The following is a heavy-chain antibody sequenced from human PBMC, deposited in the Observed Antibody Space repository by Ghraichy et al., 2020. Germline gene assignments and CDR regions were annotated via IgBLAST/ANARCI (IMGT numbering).Heavy chain of an antibody. CDR1: GFIFTNAW. D-gene: IGHD5-12*01. J-gene: IGHJ4*02. V-gene: IGHV3-15*04. CDR3: ATHRAYSAYGLLDY. Sequence: GESLRLSCATSGFIFTNAWMSWVRQAPGKGLEWVGRIERKIDGGTSDYGAPVKGRFTISRDDSKSTMYLQMNSLDTEDTAVYYCATHRAYSAYGLLDYWGQGNLVIVSS. CDR2: IERKIDGGTS.